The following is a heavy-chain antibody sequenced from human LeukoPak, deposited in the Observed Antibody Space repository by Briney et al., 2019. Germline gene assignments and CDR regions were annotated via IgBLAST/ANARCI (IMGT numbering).Heavy chain of an antibody. CDR1: GFTFSNYW. CDR3: ARDSLIQYGSGSYWGFDY. D-gene: IGHD3-10*01. Sequence: GGSLRLSCAASGFTFSNYWMRWVRQAPGKGPEWVGDIKTDGSDKYYVGSVKGRFTISRDNAKNSLYLQMNSLRAEDTAVYYCARDSLIQYGSGSYWGFDYWGQGTLVTVSS. CDR2: IKTDGSDK. J-gene: IGHJ4*02. V-gene: IGHV3-7*03.